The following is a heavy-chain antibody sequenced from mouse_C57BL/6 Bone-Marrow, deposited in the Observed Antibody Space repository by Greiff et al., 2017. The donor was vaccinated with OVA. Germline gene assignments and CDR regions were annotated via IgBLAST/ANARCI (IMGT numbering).Heavy chain of an antibody. CDR1: GYTFTSYW. CDR3: ARIPDTTVVATDY. Sequence: QVQLKQPGTELVKPGASVKLSCKASGYTFTSYWMHWVKQRPGQGLEWIGNINPSNGGTNYNEKFKSKATLTVDTSSSTAYMQLSSLTSEDSAVYYCARIPDTTVVATDYWGQGTTLTVSS. D-gene: IGHD1-1*01. J-gene: IGHJ2*01. V-gene: IGHV1-53*01. CDR2: INPSNGGT.